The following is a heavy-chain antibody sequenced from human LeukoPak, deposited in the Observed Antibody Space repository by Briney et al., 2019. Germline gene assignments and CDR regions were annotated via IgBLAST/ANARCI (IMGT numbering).Heavy chain of an antibody. CDR2: INPDGSDT. V-gene: IGHV3-74*01. J-gene: IGHJ6*02. D-gene: IGHD2-15*01. CDR3: ARVRNGYSSGLDV. CDR1: KFTFGSFW. Sequence: GGSPRLSCAASKFTFGSFWMNWVRLVPGKGLLWVSRINPDGSDTEYADSVKGRFTVSRDNARNTLYLEMRSLSVQDSGLYYCARVRNGYSSGLDVWGPGTWVTVSS.